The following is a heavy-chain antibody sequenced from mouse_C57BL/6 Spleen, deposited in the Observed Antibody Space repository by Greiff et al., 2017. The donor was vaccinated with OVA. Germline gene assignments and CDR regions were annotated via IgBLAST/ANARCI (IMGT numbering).Heavy chain of an antibody. CDR1: GFTFSDYG. D-gene: IGHD3-3*01. J-gene: IGHJ3*01. CDR2: ISSGSSTI. Sequence: EVKVVESGGGLVKPGGSLKLSCAASGFTFSDYGMHWVRQAPEKGLEWVAYISSGSSTIYYADTVKGRFTISRDNAKNTLFLQMTSLRSEDTAMYYCARPDGQGFAYWGQGTLVTVSA. V-gene: IGHV5-17*01. CDR3: ARPDGQGFAY.